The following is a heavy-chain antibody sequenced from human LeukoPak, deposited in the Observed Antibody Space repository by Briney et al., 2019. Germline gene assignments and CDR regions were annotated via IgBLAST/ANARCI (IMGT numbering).Heavy chain of an antibody. CDR2: IYTSGST. CDR1: GGSISSYY. CDR3: ASLRKRGGAFDL. J-gene: IGHJ3*01. Sequence: SETLSLTCTVSGGSISSYYWSWIRQPAGKGLEWIGRIYTSGSTNYNPSLKSRVTMSVDTSKNQFSLKLSSVTAADTAVYYCASLRKRGGAFDLWGQGKVVTVSS. V-gene: IGHV4-4*07.